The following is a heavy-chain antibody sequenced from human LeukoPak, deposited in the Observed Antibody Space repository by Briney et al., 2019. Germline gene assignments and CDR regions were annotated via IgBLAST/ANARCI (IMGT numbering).Heavy chain of an antibody. V-gene: IGHV3-23*01. Sequence: PGGSLRLSCAASGFSFSNFGMAWVRQAPGKGLEWVSAITGTSDRTYYADSVKGRFTISRDNSKNTPYLQMNSLRAEDTAVYYCASMRGYFEYWVQGTLVSVSS. CDR1: GFSFSNFG. J-gene: IGHJ4*02. CDR2: ITGTSDRT. CDR3: ASMRGYFEY.